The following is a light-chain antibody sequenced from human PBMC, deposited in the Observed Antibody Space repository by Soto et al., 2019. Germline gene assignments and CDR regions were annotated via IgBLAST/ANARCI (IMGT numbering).Light chain of an antibody. V-gene: IGKV1-39*01. CDR1: QTISRN. CDR3: QQSSSIPYT. J-gene: IGKJ2*01. Sequence: DIQLTQSPSSLSASVGDRVTITCRASQTISRNLNWYQQKPGEAPRLLMYVVSTLQGGVPSRFSGSESGTDYTLTISSVQPDDFATYYCQQSSSIPYTFGQGTKLAIK. CDR2: VVS.